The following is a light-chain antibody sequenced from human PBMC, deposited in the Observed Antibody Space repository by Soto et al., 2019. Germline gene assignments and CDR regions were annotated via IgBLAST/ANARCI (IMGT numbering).Light chain of an antibody. Sequence: AIRMTQSPSSFSASTGDRVTITCRASQGISSYLAWYQQKPGKAPKLLIYPASTLQSGVPSSFSGSGPRTDFTLTVNCLQSEDFAAYYCQQYYRYPRTFGQGSKVEIK. CDR1: QGISSY. CDR2: PAS. CDR3: QQYYRYPRT. V-gene: IGKV1-8*01. J-gene: IGKJ1*01.